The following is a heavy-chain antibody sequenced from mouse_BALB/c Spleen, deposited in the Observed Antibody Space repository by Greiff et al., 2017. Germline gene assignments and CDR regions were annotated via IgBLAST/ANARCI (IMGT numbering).Heavy chain of an antibody. V-gene: IGHV2-2*02. CDR1: GFSLTSYG. CDR2: IWSGGST. D-gene: IGHD2-14*01. Sequence: VQRVESGPGLVQPSQSLSITCTVSGFSLTSYGVHWVRQSPGKGLEWLGVIWSGGSTDYNAAFISRLSISKDNSKSQVFFKMNSLQANDTAIYYCARADYRYGGYFDVWGAGTTVTVSS. CDR3: ARADYRYGGYFDV. J-gene: IGHJ1*01.